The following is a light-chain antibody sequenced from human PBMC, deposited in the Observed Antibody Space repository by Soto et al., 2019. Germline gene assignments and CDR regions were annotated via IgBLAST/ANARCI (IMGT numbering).Light chain of an antibody. Sequence: EIVLTQSPATLSLSAGERATLSCRASQRIGSELAWYQQKPGQAPRLVISDASNRATGIPARFSGSGSATDFTLTISTLEPEDFAIYYCQQRSRWPITFGQGTRLEIK. CDR3: QQRSRWPIT. CDR1: QRIGSE. V-gene: IGKV3-11*01. J-gene: IGKJ5*01. CDR2: DAS.